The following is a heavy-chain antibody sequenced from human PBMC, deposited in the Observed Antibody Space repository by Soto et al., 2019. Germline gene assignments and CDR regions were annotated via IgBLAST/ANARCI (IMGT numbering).Heavy chain of an antibody. V-gene: IGHV1-18*01. CDR2: ISTYNGNT. Sequence: QAQLVQSGAEVKKPGASVKVSCKASGYSFTTSGITWVRQAPGQGLEWMGWISTYNGNTNYAQKFQDRVTLTTDTSTSTAYMELRSLRSDATAVYYCARRLYGDYDYWGQGTLVTVSS. CDR1: GYSFTTSG. J-gene: IGHJ4*02. CDR3: ARRLYGDYDY. D-gene: IGHD4-17*01.